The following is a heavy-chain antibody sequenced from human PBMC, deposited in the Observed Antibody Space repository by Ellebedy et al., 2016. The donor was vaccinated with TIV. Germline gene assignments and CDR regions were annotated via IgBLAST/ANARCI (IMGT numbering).Heavy chain of an antibody. Sequence: GSLRLSCTVSGGSISSYYWSWIRQPPGKGLEWIGHIYYSGSTKYNPSLESRVTISVDTSKNHFSLKLTSVTAADTAVYFCARYVSYFDTPDQIDYYFDSWGQGTLVTVSS. CDR3: ARYVSYFDTPDQIDYYFDS. CDR2: IYYSGST. V-gene: IGHV4-59*08. D-gene: IGHD3-9*01. CDR1: GGSISSYY. J-gene: IGHJ4*02.